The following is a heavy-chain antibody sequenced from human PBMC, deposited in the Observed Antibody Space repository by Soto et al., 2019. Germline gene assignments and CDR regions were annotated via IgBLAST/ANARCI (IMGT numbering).Heavy chain of an antibody. CDR1: GFTFSSYN. CDR2: ITSSSSTV. V-gene: IGHV3-48*01. D-gene: IGHD5-12*01. CDR3: ARDCSVYDRGDY. J-gene: IGHJ4*02. Sequence: EVQLVESEGCLVQPGGSLRLSCAASGFTFSSYNMNWVRQAPGKGLEWVSYITSSSSTVYYADSVKGRFTISRDNAKNSLYLQMNSLRVEDTAVYYCARDCSVYDRGDYWDQGTLVTVSS.